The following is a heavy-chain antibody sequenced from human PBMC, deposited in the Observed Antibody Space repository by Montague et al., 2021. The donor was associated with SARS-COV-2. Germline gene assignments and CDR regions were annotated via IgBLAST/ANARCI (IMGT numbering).Heavy chain of an antibody. CDR3: ARVRSITMIVVVITPMGWFDP. CDR1: GYSISSGYY. CDR2: IYHSGST. Sequence: SETLSLTCTVSGYSISSGYYWGWIRQPPGKGLEWIGSIYHSGSTYYNPSRKSRVTISVDTPKNQFSLKLSSVTAADTAVYYCARVRSITMIVVVITPMGWFDPWGQGTLVTVSS. D-gene: IGHD3-22*01. J-gene: IGHJ5*02. V-gene: IGHV4-38-2*02.